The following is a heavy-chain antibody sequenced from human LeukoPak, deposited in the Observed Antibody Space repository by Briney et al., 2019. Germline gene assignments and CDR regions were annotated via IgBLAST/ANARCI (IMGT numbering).Heavy chain of an antibody. V-gene: IGHV1-18*01. D-gene: IGHD3-22*01. Sequence: ASVKVSCKASGYTFTSYGISWVRQAPGQGLEWMGWISAYNGNTNYAQKLQGRVTMTTDTSTSTAYMELRSLRSDDTAVYYCARNVGEYYYDSSGYYNYWGQGTLVTVSS. CDR1: GYTFTSYG. J-gene: IGHJ4*02. CDR3: ARNVGEYYYDSSGYYNY. CDR2: ISAYNGNT.